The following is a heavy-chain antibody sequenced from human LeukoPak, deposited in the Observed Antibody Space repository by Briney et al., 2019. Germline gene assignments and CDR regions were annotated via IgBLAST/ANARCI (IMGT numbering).Heavy chain of an antibody. D-gene: IGHD5-24*01. CDR2: ISGNGGGT. CDR3: AKYMTIRLGYVDV. V-gene: IGHV3-23*01. Sequence: PGGSLRLSCAASGFTFSDYYMSWVRQAPGKGLEWVSSISGNGGGTYYADSVKGRFTISRDNSKSTMYLQMNSLRTEDTAEYYCAKYMTIRLGYVDVWGKGTTVTVSS. CDR1: GFTFSDYY. J-gene: IGHJ6*03.